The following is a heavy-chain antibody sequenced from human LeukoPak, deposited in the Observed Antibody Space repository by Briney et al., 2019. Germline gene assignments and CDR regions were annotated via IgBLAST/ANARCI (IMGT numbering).Heavy chain of an antibody. CDR1: GGSISSSNYY. D-gene: IGHD3-22*01. CDR2: IYYSGST. J-gene: IGHJ3*02. V-gene: IGHV4-61*01. CDR3: ARAQSSENAFDI. Sequence: SETLSLTCTVSGGSISSSNYYWSWIRQPPGKGLEWIGYIYYSGSTNYNPSLKSRVTISVDTSKNQFSLKLSSVTAADTAVYYCARAQSSENAFDIWGKGTMVTVSS.